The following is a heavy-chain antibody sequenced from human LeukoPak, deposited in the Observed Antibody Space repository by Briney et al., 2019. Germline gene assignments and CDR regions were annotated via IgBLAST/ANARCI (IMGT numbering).Heavy chain of an antibody. Sequence: PGGSLRLSCAASGFTFSSYAMSWVRQAPGKGLEWVSGISWNSGSIGYADSVKGRFTISRDNAKNSLYLQMNSLRAEDTALYYCAKGRLMTTVTSYDYWGQGTLVTVSS. CDR2: ISWNSGSI. CDR3: AKGRLMTTVTSYDY. D-gene: IGHD4-17*01. V-gene: IGHV3-9*01. CDR1: GFTFSSYA. J-gene: IGHJ4*02.